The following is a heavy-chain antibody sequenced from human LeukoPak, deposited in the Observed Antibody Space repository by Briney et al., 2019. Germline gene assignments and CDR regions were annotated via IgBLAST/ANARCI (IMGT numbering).Heavy chain of an antibody. V-gene: IGHV4-39*01. D-gene: IGHD3-22*01. Sequence: SETLSLTCTVSGGSISRGGHYWAWIRQPPGKGLEWIGSIYYSGRTYYRPSLESRVTISVDTSQHQFSLRLTSVTAADTAVYFCANYYDSRGHYLFDFWGQGTLVTVSS. J-gene: IGHJ4*02. CDR1: GGSISRGGHY. CDR3: ANYYDSRGHYLFDF. CDR2: IYYSGRT.